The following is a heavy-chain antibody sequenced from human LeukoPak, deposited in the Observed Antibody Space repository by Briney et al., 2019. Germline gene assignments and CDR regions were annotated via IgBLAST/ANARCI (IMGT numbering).Heavy chain of an antibody. D-gene: IGHD2-2*01. Sequence: GGSLRLSCAASGFTFSSYGMHWVRQAPGKGLEWVAFIRYDGSNKYYADSVKGRFTISRDNSKNTLYLQMNSLRAEDTAVYYCARGPAYCSSTSCYADYWGQGTVVTVSS. CDR3: ARGPAYCSSTSCYADY. J-gene: IGHJ4*02. CDR1: GFTFSSYG. CDR2: IRYDGSNK. V-gene: IGHV3-30*02.